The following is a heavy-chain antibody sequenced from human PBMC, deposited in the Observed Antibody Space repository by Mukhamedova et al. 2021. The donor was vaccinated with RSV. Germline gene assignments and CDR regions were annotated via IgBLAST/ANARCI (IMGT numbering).Heavy chain of an antibody. V-gene: IGHV4-39*01. D-gene: IGHD6-19*01. J-gene: IGHJ4*02. CDR2: MYYTGST. Sequence: SSGYYWGWIRQPPGKGLEWIAYMYYTGSTSYDPSLNTRVTISVDTSKNQFYLHLASVTAADTAVYYCARLRQVQVAVDYWGQGTL. CDR1: SSGYY. CDR3: ARLRQVQVAVDY.